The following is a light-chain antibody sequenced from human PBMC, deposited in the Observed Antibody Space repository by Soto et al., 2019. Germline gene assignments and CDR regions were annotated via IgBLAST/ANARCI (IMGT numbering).Light chain of an antibody. V-gene: IGKV1-9*01. J-gene: IGKJ5*01. CDR3: QQLNSYPPSIT. CDR1: QGISSY. CDR2: AAS. Sequence: DIQLTQAPSFLSASVGDRVTTTCRASQGISSYLAWYQQKPGKAPKLLIYAASTLQSGVPSRFSGSGSGTEFTLTISSLQPEDFATYYCQQLNSYPPSITFGQGTRLEIK.